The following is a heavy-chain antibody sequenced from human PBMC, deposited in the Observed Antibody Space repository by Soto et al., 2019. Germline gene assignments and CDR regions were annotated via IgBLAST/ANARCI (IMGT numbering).Heavy chain of an antibody. Sequence: EVQLVESGGGLVQPGGSLRLSCAASGLTFSSYWMHWVRQAPGKGLVWVSRISTDGSVTTYADSVKGRVTISRDNXXXXXXXXXXXXXXXDXXXXXXXRAPYSSGWWGFDYWGQGTXX. J-gene: IGHJ4*02. V-gene: IGHV3-74*01. CDR3: XRAPYSSGWWGFDY. CDR2: ISTDGSVT. D-gene: IGHD6-19*01. CDR1: GLTFSSYW.